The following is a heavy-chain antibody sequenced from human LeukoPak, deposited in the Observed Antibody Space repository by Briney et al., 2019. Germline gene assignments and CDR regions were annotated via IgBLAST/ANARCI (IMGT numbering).Heavy chain of an antibody. J-gene: IGHJ4*02. Sequence: GASVKVSCKSPVYTFTSYDINWVRQATGQGLEWMRWMNPNSGNTGYAQKFQGRVTMTRNTSISTAYMELSSLRSEDTAVYYCARGDILTGNHNDYWGQGTLVTVSS. D-gene: IGHD3-9*01. CDR1: VYTFTSYD. CDR2: MNPNSGNT. CDR3: ARGDILTGNHNDY. V-gene: IGHV1-8*01.